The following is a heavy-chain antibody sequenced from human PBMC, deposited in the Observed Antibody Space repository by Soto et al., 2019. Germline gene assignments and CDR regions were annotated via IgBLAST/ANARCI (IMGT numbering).Heavy chain of an antibody. CDR2: IYYSGST. CDR3: ATHDSSGYSHFDY. D-gene: IGHD3-22*01. Sequence: SETPALTFSSPGVSLSWYYWRWIRQPPGKGLEWIGYIYYSGSTNYNPSLKSRVTISVDTSKNQFSLKLSSVTAADTAVYYCATHDSSGYSHFDYWGQGTLVTVSS. J-gene: IGHJ4*02. CDR1: GVSLSWYY. V-gene: IGHV4-59*01.